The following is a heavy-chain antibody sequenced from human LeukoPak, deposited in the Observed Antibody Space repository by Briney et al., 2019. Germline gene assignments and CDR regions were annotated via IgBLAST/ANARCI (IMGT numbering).Heavy chain of an antibody. CDR3: ARSGDYYDSSGYAD. CDR1: GGSISSYY. V-gene: IGHV4-59*01. CDR2: IFYSGST. Sequence: PSETLSLTCTVSGGSISSYYWSWIRQPPGKGLEWIGYIFYSGSTNHNPSLNSRVTISVDMSKNQFSLKLSSVTAADTAVYYCARSGDYYDSSGYADWGQGTLVIVSS. J-gene: IGHJ4*02. D-gene: IGHD3-22*01.